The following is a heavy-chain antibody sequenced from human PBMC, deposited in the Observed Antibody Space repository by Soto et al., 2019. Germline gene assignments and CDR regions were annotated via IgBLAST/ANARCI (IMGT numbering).Heavy chain of an antibody. J-gene: IGHJ4*02. V-gene: IGHV3-23*01. CDR2: ISGSGSTI. D-gene: IGHD3-22*01. CDR3: AKVFYYYDSSGYYYFDY. CDR1: GFTFSSYA. Sequence: GSLRLSCAASGFTFSSYAVSWVRQAPGKGPEWISSISGSGSTIYYADSVKGRFTISRDNSKKTLYLQMSSLRAEDTAVYYCAKVFYYYDSSGYYYFDYWGQGTLVNVSS.